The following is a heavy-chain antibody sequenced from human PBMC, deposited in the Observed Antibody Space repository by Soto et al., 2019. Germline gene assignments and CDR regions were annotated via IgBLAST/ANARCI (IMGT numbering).Heavy chain of an antibody. CDR1: GFTFSSYA. J-gene: IGHJ6*02. D-gene: IGHD6-19*01. V-gene: IGHV3-30-3*01. Sequence: GGSLRLSCAASGFTFSSYAMHWVRQAPGKGLEWVAVISYDGSNKYYADSVKGRFTISRDNSKNTLYLQMNSLRAEDTAVYYCARDNSSGWLYYYYGMDVWGQGTTVTVSS. CDR2: ISYDGSNK. CDR3: ARDNSSGWLYYYYGMDV.